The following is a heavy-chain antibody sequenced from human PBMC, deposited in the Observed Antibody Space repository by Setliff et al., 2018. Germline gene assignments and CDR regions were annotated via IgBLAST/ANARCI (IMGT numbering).Heavy chain of an antibody. D-gene: IGHD3-10*01. Sequence: ASVKVSCKASGYTLSNSILSWVRQAPGQGLEWVGWISAYNGKTYSAQKFQDRVTLTTHTSTNMGYLELRDLRSDDTAVYYCLRLVRFCTKTVCQRLSGDDCWGQGTLVTVSS. J-gene: IGHJ4*02. CDR2: ISAYNGKT. CDR1: GYTLSNSI. V-gene: IGHV1-18*01. CDR3: LRLVRFCTKTVCQRLSGDDC.